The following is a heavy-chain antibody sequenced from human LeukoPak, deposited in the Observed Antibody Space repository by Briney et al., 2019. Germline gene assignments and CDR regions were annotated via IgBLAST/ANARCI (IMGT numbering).Heavy chain of an antibody. V-gene: IGHV4-61*01. J-gene: IGHJ4*02. CDR2: IYYSGST. CDR3: ARAVAGTYGY. CDR1: GGSVSSGSYY. Sequence: SQTLSLTCTVSGGSVSSGSYYWSWIRQPPGKGLEWIGYIYYSGSTNYNPSLKSRVTISADTSKNQFSLKLSSVTAADTAVYYCARAVAGTYGYWGQGTLVAVSS. D-gene: IGHD6-19*01.